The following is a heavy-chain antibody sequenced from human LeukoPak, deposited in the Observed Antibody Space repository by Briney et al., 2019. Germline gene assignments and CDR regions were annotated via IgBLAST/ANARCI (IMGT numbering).Heavy chain of an antibody. V-gene: IGHV5-51*01. CDR2: IYASDSDT. CDR1: GYRLSNYW. Sequence: GESLKISCKASGYRLSNYWIGWVRQVSGKGLEWIGTIYASDSDTRYSPSFQGQVTISADKSINTAYLQWSSLKASDTAMYYCARKRSSGYYDSSGYAIDAFDMWGQRTMVTVSS. D-gene: IGHD3-22*01. J-gene: IGHJ3*02. CDR3: ARKRSSGYYDSSGYAIDAFDM.